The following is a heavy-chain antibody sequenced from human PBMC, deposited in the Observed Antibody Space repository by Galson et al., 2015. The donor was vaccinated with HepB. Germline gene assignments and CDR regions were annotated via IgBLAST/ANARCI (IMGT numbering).Heavy chain of an antibody. Sequence: SLRLSCAASGFTFSSYGMHWVRQAPGKGLEWVAVIWYDGSNKYYADSVKGRFTISRDNSKNTLYLQMNSLRAEDTAVYYCARDRTYLLSPYYDPSYMDVWGKGTTVTVSS. D-gene: IGHD3-3*01. CDR1: GFTFSSYG. J-gene: IGHJ6*03. V-gene: IGHV3-33*01. CDR2: IWYDGSNK. CDR3: ARDRTYLLSPYYDPSYMDV.